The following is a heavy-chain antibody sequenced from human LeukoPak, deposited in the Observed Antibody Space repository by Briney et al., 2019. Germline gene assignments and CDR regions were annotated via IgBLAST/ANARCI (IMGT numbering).Heavy chain of an antibody. CDR1: GFPFNAYW. V-gene: IGHV3-7*03. D-gene: IGHD6-13*01. CDR3: ARSLPYGTTWYGRSDF. CDR2: IRQDGDKK. Sequence: GGSLRLSCAASGFPFNAYWMTWVRQAPGKGLEWVANIRQDGDKKYYVDSVKGRFTISRDNAMKSLYLKMNSRRAEDTAIYYCARSLPYGTTWYGRSDFWGQGTLVTVSS. J-gene: IGHJ4*02.